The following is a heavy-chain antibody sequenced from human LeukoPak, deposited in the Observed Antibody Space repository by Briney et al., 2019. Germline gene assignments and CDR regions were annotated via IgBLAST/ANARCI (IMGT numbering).Heavy chain of an antibody. V-gene: IGHV1-46*01. D-gene: IGHD3-10*01. Sequence: GASVKVSCKASGYTFTSYYMHWVRQAPGQGLEWMGIINPSGGSTSYPQKFQGRVTMTRDTSTSTVYMELSSLRSEDTAVYYCARDMDYYGSGSYYSNWFDPWGQGTLVTVSS. J-gene: IGHJ5*02. CDR3: ARDMDYYGSGSYYSNWFDP. CDR1: GYTFTSYY. CDR2: INPSGGST.